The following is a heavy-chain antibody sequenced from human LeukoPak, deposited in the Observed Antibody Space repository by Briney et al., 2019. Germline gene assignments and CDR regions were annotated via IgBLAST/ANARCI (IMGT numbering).Heavy chain of an antibody. Sequence: ASVKVSCKASGYTFTSYDINWVRQAPGQGLEWMGWMNPNNGNTGYAQKFQGRVTITRNTSISTAYMELSSLRSEDTAVYYCARRGAFDCSGGSCYSEHDAFDIWGQGTMVTVSS. CDR2: MNPNNGNT. V-gene: IGHV1-8*03. D-gene: IGHD2-15*01. J-gene: IGHJ3*02. CDR1: GYTFTSYD. CDR3: ARRGAFDCSGGSCYSEHDAFDI.